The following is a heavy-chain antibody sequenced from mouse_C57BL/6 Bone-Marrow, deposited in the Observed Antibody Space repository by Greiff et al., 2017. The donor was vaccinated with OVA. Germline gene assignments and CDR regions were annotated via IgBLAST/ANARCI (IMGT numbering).Heavy chain of an antibody. D-gene: IGHD1-1*01. J-gene: IGHJ4*01. CDR1: GFSLTSYG. V-gene: IGHV2-6-1*01. CDR3: ARQDYYYGSSYAMDY. CDR2: IWSDGST. Sequence: QVQLQQSGPGLVAPSQSLSITCTVSGFSLTSYGVHWVRQPPGKGLEWLVVIWSDGSTTYNSALKSRLSISKDNSKSQVFLKMNSLQTDDTAMYYCARQDYYYGSSYAMDYWGQGTSVTVSS.